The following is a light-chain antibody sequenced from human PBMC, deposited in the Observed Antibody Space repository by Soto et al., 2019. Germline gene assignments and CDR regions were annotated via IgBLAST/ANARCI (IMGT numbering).Light chain of an antibody. CDR3: QQYGSAPMFT. CDR2: GVS. CDR1: LSLSSF. J-gene: IGKJ2*01. Sequence: DIVLTQSPGTLSLSPGERATLSCRASLSLSSFLAWYQQKPGQAPRLLIYGVSRRATGIPDRCSGSGSGTDFTLTIASLEPEDFAVYYCQQYGSAPMFTFGQGTKLEIK. V-gene: IGKV3-20*01.